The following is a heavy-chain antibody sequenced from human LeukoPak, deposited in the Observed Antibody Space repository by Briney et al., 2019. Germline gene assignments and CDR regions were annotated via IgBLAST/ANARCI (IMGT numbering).Heavy chain of an antibody. V-gene: IGHV1-69*13. CDR2: IIPIFGTA. Sequence: SVKVSCEASGGTFSSYAISWVRQAPGQGLEWMGGIIPIFGTANYAQKFQGRVTITADESTSTAYMELSSLRSEDTAVYYCARVAYSGYGYYFDYWGQGTLVTVSS. D-gene: IGHD5-12*01. J-gene: IGHJ4*02. CDR3: ARVAYSGYGYYFDY. CDR1: GGTFSSYA.